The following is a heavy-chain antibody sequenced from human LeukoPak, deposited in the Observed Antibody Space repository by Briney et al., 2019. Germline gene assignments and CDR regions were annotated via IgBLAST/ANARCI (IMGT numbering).Heavy chain of an antibody. CDR2: INSDGSST. J-gene: IGHJ4*02. CDR1: GFTFSSYA. Sequence: PGGSLRLSCAASGFTFSSYAMSWVRQAPGKGLVWVSRINSDGSSTSYADSVKGRFTISRDNAKNTLYLQMNSLRAEDTAVYYCASLDSFGESSDYWSQGTLVTVSS. V-gene: IGHV3-74*01. D-gene: IGHD3-10*01. CDR3: ASLDSFGESSDY.